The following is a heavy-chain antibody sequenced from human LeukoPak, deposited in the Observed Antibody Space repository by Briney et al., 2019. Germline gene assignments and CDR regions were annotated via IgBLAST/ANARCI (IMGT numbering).Heavy chain of an antibody. CDR1: GGSFSGYY. Sequence: SETLSLTCAVYGGSFSGYYWSWIRQPPGKGLEWIGEINHSGSTNYNPSLKSRVTISVDTSKNQFSLKLSSVTAADTAVYYCARPRMGSGFDYWGQGTLVTVSS. J-gene: IGHJ4*02. CDR2: INHSGST. V-gene: IGHV4-34*01. CDR3: ARPRMGSGFDY. D-gene: IGHD3-10*01.